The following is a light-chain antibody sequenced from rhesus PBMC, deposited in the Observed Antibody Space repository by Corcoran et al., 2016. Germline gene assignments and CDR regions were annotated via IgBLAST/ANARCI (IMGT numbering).Light chain of an antibody. V-gene: IGKV3-40*03. CDR1: ESVGSY. CDR3: QQYNGLLHS. Sequence: EIVMTQSPATLSLSQGETATLSCRARESVGSYLAWYQQKPGQAPKLLLHSAHFRATGTPDRFSGSGSRTDFTLTISSLEPEDVGVYHCQQYNGLLHSFGQATKVEIK. CDR2: SAH. J-gene: IGKJ2*01.